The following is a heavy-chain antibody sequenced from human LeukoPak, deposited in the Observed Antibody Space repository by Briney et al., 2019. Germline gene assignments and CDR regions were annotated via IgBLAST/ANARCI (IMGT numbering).Heavy chain of an antibody. J-gene: IGHJ3*02. Sequence: SQTLSLTCAISGDSVSSNSAAWNWIGQPPSRGLEWLGRTYYRSKWYNDYAVSVKSRITINPDTSKNQFSLQLNSVTPEDTAVYYCAVVYCSGGSCYSDAFDIWGQGTMVTVSS. CDR1: GDSVSSNSAA. CDR2: TYYRSKWYN. D-gene: IGHD2-15*01. CDR3: AVVYCSGGSCYSDAFDI. V-gene: IGHV6-1*01.